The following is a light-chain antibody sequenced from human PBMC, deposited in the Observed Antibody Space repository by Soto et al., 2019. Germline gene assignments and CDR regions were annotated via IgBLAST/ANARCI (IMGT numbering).Light chain of an antibody. CDR1: SSNIGAGYD. CDR2: RDT. V-gene: IGLV1-40*01. Sequence: QSVLTQPPSVSGAPGQTITISCTGSSSNIGAGYDVHWYQQLPGRAPKLLIYRDTHRPSGIPNRFSGSRSGTSASLVIFGLQPGDEADYYCQSYDNILNGYVFGTGTKVTVL. J-gene: IGLJ1*01. CDR3: QSYDNILNGYV.